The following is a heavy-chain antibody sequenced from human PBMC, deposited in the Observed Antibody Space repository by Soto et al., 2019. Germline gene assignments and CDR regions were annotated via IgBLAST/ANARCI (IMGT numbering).Heavy chain of an antibody. Sequence: SETLSLTCAVYGGSFSGYYWSWIRQPPGKGLEWIGEINHSGSTNYNPSLKSRVTISVDTSKNQFSLKLSSVTAADTAVYYCARAPIFAYYYYGMDVWGQGTTVPVSS. J-gene: IGHJ6*02. D-gene: IGHD3-3*01. V-gene: IGHV4-34*01. CDR3: ARAPIFAYYYYGMDV. CDR1: GGSFSGYY. CDR2: INHSGST.